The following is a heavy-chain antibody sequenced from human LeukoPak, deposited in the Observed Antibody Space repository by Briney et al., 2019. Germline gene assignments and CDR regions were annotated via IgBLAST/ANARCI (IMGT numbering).Heavy chain of an antibody. D-gene: IGHD3-10*01. V-gene: IGHV4-34*01. CDR2: INHSGST. CDR1: GGSISSYY. J-gene: IGHJ3*02. Sequence: SETLSLTCTVSGGSISSYYWSWIRQPPGKGLEWIGEINHSGSTNYNPSLKSRVTISVDTSKNQFSLKLSSVTAADTAVYYCARESPGAIDAFDIWGQGTMVTVSS. CDR3: ARESPGAIDAFDI.